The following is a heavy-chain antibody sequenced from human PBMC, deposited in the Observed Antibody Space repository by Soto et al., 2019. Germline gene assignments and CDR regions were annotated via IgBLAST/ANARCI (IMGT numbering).Heavy chain of an antibody. D-gene: IGHD3-3*01. CDR3: ARKMKIFGVVDHEAFDI. CDR2: IYYSVTT. J-gene: IGHJ3*02. CDR1: GGSISSGGYY. Sequence: QVQLQESGPGLVKPSQTLSLTCTVSGGSISSGGYYWSWIRQHPGKGLEWIGFIYYSVTTYYNPSIKSRVTVSVDTSKNQFSLKLSSVTAADTAVYYCARKMKIFGVVDHEAFDIWGQGTMVTVSS. V-gene: IGHV4-31*03.